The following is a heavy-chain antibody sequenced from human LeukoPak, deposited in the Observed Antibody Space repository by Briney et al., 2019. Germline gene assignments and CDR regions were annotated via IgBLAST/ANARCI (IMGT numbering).Heavy chain of an antibody. CDR1: GGTFSSYA. V-gene: IGHV1-69*13. Sequence: GASVKVSCKASGGTFSSYAISWVRQAPGQGLEWMGGIIPIFGTANYAQKFQGRVTITADESTSTAYMELSSLRSEDTAVYYCARGREYGDYVNFDYWGQGTLVTVSS. J-gene: IGHJ4*02. CDR3: ARGREYGDYVNFDY. D-gene: IGHD4-17*01. CDR2: IIPIFGTA.